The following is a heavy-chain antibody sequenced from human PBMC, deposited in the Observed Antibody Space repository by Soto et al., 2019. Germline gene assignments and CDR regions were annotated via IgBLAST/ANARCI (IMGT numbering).Heavy chain of an antibody. J-gene: IGHJ6*02. CDR2: ISSSSSYI. V-gene: IGHV3-21*01. CDR3: ARENLLYYYGMDA. CDR1: GFTFSSYS. Sequence: GGSLRLSCAASGFTFSSYSMNWVRQAPGKGLEWVSSISSSSSYIYYADSVKGRFTISRDNAKNSLYLQMNSLRAEDTAVYYCARENLLYYYGMDAWGQGTTVTVSS. D-gene: IGHD1-7*01.